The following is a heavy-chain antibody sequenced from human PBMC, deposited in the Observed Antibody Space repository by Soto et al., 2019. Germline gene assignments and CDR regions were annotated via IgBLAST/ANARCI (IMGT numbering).Heavy chain of an antibody. CDR3: ARSYYMWGVLPLNYYYGMDV. CDR1: GFTFSSYA. Sequence: GGSLRLSRAASGFTFSSYAMHWVRQAPGKGLEWVAVISYDGSNKYYADSVKGRFTISRDNSKNTLYLQMNSLRAEDTAVYYCARSYYMWGVLPLNYYYGMDVWGQGTTVTVSS. J-gene: IGHJ6*02. D-gene: IGHD3-10*01. CDR2: ISYDGSNK. V-gene: IGHV3-30-3*01.